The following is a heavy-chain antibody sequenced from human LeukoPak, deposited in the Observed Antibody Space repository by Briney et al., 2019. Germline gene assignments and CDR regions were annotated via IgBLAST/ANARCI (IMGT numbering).Heavy chain of an antibody. D-gene: IGHD2-2*01. J-gene: IGHJ3*02. CDR1: GGSFSGYF. V-gene: IGHV4-34*01. CDR2: INHSGST. Sequence: PSETLSRTCAVYGGSFSGYFWTWIRQPPGKGLEWIGDINHSGSTSYNPSLKSRVTISADPSKNQFSLKLSSATAADTAVYYCARPHDCSSTSCYGAFHIWGQGTMVTVSS. CDR3: ARPHDCSSTSCYGAFHI.